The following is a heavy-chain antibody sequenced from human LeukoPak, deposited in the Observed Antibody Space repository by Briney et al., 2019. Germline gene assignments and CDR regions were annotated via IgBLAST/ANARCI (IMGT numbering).Heavy chain of an antibody. CDR1: GDSISSSY. D-gene: IGHD5-18*01. CDR2: RHYSGST. J-gene: IGHJ4*02. CDR3: ARVPLELWTEDY. Sequence: SETLSLTCTVSGDSISSSYWSWIRQPPGKGLEWIGYRHYSGSTNYNPSLKSRVTISVDTSKNQFSLQLSSVTAADTAVYYCARVPLELWTEDYWGQGTLVTVSS. V-gene: IGHV4-59*01.